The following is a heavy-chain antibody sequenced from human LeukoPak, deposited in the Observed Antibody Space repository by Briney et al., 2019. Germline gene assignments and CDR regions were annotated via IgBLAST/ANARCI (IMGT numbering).Heavy chain of an antibody. CDR3: ARHFAPYSQALDY. V-gene: IGHV3-33*01. Sequence: GGSLRLSCAASGFTFSSYGVHWVRQAPGKGLEWVAVIWYDGSNKYYADSVKGRFTISRDNPKNSLYLQLNSLRAEDSAVYFCARHFAPYSQALDYWGQGALVTVSS. J-gene: IGHJ4*02. CDR2: IWYDGSNK. CDR1: GFTFSSYG. D-gene: IGHD5-18*01.